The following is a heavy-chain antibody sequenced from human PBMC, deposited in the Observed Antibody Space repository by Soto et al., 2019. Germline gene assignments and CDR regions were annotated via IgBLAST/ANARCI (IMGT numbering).Heavy chain of an antibody. V-gene: IGHV3-43*01. D-gene: IGHD2-21*02. CDR2: ISWDGGST. CDR3: TKALGGYCGGDCYSISYYYYGMDV. CDR1: GFTFDDYT. J-gene: IGHJ6*02. Sequence: GGSLRLSCAASGFTFDDYTMHWVRQAPGKGLEWVSLISWDGGSTYYADSVKGRFTISRDNSKNSLYLQMDSLRTEDTALYYCTKALGGYCGGDCYSISYYYYGMDVWGQGTTVTAP.